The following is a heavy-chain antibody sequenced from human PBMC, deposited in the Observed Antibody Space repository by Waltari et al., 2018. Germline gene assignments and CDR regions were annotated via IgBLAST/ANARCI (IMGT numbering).Heavy chain of an antibody. V-gene: IGHV1-69-2*01. Sequence: EVQLVQSGAEVKKPGATVKISCKASGYTFTDYYMHWVQKAPGKGLEWMGRVDPEDGETIYAEKSQGRVTITADTSTDTAYMELTSLRSEDTAVYYCATSPLRFLEWVNWFDPWGQGTLVTVSS. J-gene: IGHJ5*02. CDR3: ATSPLRFLEWVNWFDP. D-gene: IGHD3-3*01. CDR2: VDPEDGET. CDR1: GYTFTDYY.